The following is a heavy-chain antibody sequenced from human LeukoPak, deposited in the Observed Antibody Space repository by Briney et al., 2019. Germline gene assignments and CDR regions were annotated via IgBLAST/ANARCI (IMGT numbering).Heavy chain of an antibody. J-gene: IGHJ4*02. CDR1: GFTFNTYN. CDR3: ARQRSLGYFDY. D-gene: IGHD3-16*01. Sequence: GGSLRLSCAASGFTFNTYNLHWVRQAPGKGLEWVAVILYDGSNRYYADSAKGRFTISRDNSKNTLSLQMNSLRTEDTAVYYCARQRSLGYFDYWGQGTLVTVPS. CDR2: ILYDGSNR. V-gene: IGHV3-30-3*01.